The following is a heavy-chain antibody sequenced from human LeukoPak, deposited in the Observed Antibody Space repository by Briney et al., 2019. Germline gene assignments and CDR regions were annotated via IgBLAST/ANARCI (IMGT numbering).Heavy chain of an antibody. V-gene: IGHV4-31*03. D-gene: IGHD2-2*01. CDR2: IYYSGST. J-gene: IGHJ4*02. Sequence: SETLSLTCTVSGGSISSGGYYWSWNRQHPGKGLEWIGYIYYSGSTYYNPSLKSRVTISVDTSKNQFSLKLSSVTAADTAVYYCARASYQLLLKGYFDYWGQGTLVTVSS. CDR3: ARASYQLLLKGYFDY. CDR1: GGSISSGGYY.